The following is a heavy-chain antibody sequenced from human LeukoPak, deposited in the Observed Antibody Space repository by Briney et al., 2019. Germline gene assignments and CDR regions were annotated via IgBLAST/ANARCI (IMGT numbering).Heavy chain of an antibody. Sequence: SETLSLTCAVYGGSFSGYYWSWIRQPPGKGLEWIGEINHSGSTNYNPSLKSRVTISVDTSKNQFSLKLSSVTAADTTVYYCARSTLRFWSGYPTLDSWGQGTLVTLSS. V-gene: IGHV4-34*01. D-gene: IGHD3-3*01. J-gene: IGHJ4*02. CDR1: GGSFSGYY. CDR3: ARSTLRFWSGYPTLDS. CDR2: INHSGST.